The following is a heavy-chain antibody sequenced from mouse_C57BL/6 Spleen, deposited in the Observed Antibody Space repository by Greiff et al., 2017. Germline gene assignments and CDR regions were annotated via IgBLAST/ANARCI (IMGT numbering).Heavy chain of an antibody. Sequence: EVQGVESGPELVKPGASVKILCKASGYTFTDYNMDWVKQSHGKSLEWIGDINPNNGGTIYNQKFKGKATLTVDKSSSTAYMELRSLTSEDTAVYYCARSPDGFYFDYWGQGTTLTVSS. CDR2: INPNNGGT. D-gene: IGHD2-3*01. V-gene: IGHV1-18*01. CDR3: ARSPDGFYFDY. CDR1: GYTFTDYN. J-gene: IGHJ2*01.